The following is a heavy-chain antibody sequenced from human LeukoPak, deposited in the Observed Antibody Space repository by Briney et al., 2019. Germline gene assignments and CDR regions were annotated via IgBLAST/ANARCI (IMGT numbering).Heavy chain of an antibody. V-gene: IGHV4-34*01. J-gene: IGHJ4*02. CDR1: GGSFSGYY. D-gene: IGHD3-22*01. CDR3: ARGFYDSSGYGFDY. Sequence: SETLSLTCAVYGGSFSGYYWSWVRQPPGKGLEWIGEINHSGSTNYNPSLKSRVIISVEPSKNQFSLKLSSVTAADTAVYYWARGFYDSSGYGFDYWGQGTLVTVSS. CDR2: INHSGST.